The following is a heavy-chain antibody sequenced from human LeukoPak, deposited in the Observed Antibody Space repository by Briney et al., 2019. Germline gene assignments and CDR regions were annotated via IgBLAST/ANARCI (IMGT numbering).Heavy chain of an antibody. V-gene: IGHV1-2*02. D-gene: IGHD2-2*01. CDR1: GYTFTSYY. CDR2: INPNSGGT. Sequence: ASVKVSCKTSGYTFTSYYMHWVRQAPGQGLEWMGWINPNSGGTNYAQKFQGRVTMTRDTSISTAYMELSGLRSDDTAVYYCARGGPGYCSSSSCSILDYWGQGTLVTVSS. J-gene: IGHJ4*02. CDR3: ARGGPGYCSSSSCSILDY.